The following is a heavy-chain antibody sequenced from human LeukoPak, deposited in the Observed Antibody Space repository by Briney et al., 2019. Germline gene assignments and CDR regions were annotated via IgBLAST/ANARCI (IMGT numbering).Heavy chain of an antibody. Sequence: GGSLRLSCAASGFTFSSYSMNWVRQAPGKGLEWVSSISSSSSYIYYADSVKGRFTISRDNAKNSLYLQMNSLRAEDTAMYYCASGDSSSWYYYYYGMDVWGQGTTVTVSS. CDR2: ISSSSSYI. CDR3: ASGDSSSWYYYYYGMDV. V-gene: IGHV3-21*01. CDR1: GFTFSSYS. J-gene: IGHJ6*02. D-gene: IGHD6-13*01.